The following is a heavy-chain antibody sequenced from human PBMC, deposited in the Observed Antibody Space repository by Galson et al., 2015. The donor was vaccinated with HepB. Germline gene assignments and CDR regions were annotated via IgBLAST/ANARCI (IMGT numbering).Heavy chain of an antibody. CDR2: INHSGST. CDR1: GGSFSGYY. Sequence: ETLSLTCAVYGGSFSGYYWSWIRQPPGKGLEWIGEINHSGSTNYNPSLKSRVTISVDTSKNQFSLKLSSVTAADTAVYYCARRASHYDFWSGYPPPGFRWFDPWGQGTLVTVSS. CDR3: ARRASHYDFWSGYPPPGFRWFDP. V-gene: IGHV4-34*01. D-gene: IGHD3-3*01. J-gene: IGHJ5*02.